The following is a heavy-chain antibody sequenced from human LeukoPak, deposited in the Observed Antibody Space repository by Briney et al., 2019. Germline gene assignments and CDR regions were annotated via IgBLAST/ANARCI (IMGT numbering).Heavy chain of an antibody. D-gene: IGHD5-24*01. CDR1: GGTFSSYA. CDR2: IIPIFGTA. Sequence: SVKVSCKASGGTFSSYAISWVRQAPGQGLEWMGGIIPIFGTANYAQKFQGRVTITTDESTSTAYMELSSLRSEDTAVYYCAGCGVGDGYNFGEYYYYMDVWGKGTTVTVSS. V-gene: IGHV1-69*05. J-gene: IGHJ6*03. CDR3: AGCGVGDGYNFGEYYYYMDV.